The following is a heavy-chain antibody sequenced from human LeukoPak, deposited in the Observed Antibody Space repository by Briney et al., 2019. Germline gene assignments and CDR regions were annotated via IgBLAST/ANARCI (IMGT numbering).Heavy chain of an antibody. J-gene: IGHJ4*02. CDR2: IAYDGSRA. Sequence: VGSLRLSCAGSGFTFGGYGMHWFRQTPGKGLEWVAVIAYDGSRAFYADSVKGRFTISRDNSKNTMSVQMDDLRAEDTAVYYCTRYNNDHFDYWGQGTLVTVSS. CDR3: TRYNNDHFDY. D-gene: IGHD1-14*01. CDR1: GFTFGGYG. V-gene: IGHV3-33*01.